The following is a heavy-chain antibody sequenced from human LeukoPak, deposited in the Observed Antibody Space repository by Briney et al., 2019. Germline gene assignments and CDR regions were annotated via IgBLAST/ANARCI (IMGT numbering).Heavy chain of an antibody. CDR2: INWKTGNG. CDR3: TRRAARWQFDL. Sequence: GRSLRLSCAVSGFNFDDYAMHWVRQAPGRGLEWVSGINWKTGNGIYADSVKGRFTISRDNAKSSLYLQMSSLRAEDTALYYCTRRAARWQFDLWGRGTLLTVSS. V-gene: IGHV3-9*01. J-gene: IGHJ2*01. CDR1: GFNFDDYA. D-gene: IGHD5-24*01.